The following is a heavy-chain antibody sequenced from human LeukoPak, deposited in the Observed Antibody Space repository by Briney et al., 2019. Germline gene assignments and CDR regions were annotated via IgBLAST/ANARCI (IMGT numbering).Heavy chain of an antibody. CDR3: ASTFGGVMVDY. J-gene: IGHJ4*02. V-gene: IGHV4-59*01. CDR1: GDSISSYY. CDR2: IYYSGST. Sequence: SETLSLTCTVSGDSISSYYWSWIRQPPGKGLEWIGYIYYSGSTNYNPSLKSRVTISVDTSKNQFSLRLSSVTAADTAVYYCASTFGGVMVDYWGQGTLVTVSS. D-gene: IGHD3-16*01.